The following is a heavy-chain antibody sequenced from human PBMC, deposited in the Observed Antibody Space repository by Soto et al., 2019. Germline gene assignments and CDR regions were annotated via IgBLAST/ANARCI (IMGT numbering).Heavy chain of an antibody. V-gene: IGHV4-4*02. CDR2: IYDSGTT. D-gene: IGHD5-18*01. Sequence: QVQLQESGPGLVKPSGTLSLTCTVSGDSINGNYWSWVRQPPGKGPEWIGEIYDSGTTYYNPSLNSRATISLVKSKNQFSLNLNSVTAADTAVYYCARSRGYSQGDWGPGTLVTVSS. J-gene: IGHJ4*02. CDR3: ARSRGYSQGD. CDR1: GDSINGNY.